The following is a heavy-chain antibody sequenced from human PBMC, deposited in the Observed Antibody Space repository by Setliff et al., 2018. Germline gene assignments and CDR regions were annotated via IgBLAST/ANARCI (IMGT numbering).Heavy chain of an antibody. CDR1: GFTFSSYA. D-gene: IGHD3-16*02. CDR2: ISGSGDRT. Sequence: GGSLRLSCAASGFTFSSYAMSWVRQAPGKGLEWVSAISGSGDRTYYADSVKGRFTISRDNSKNTLYLQMSSLRSEDTAVYYCVKASSDLSMAYFDLWGQGTLVTVSS. V-gene: IGHV3-23*01. CDR3: VKASSDLSMAYFDL. J-gene: IGHJ4*02.